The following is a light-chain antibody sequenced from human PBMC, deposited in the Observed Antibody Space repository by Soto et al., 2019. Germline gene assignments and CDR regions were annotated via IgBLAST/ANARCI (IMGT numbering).Light chain of an antibody. V-gene: IGLV1-44*01. CDR2: VNN. CDR3: AAWDDRLKRVV. J-gene: IGLJ2*01. CDR1: SSNIGSET. Sequence: QSVLTQPPSASGTPGQRVTISCSGSSSNIGSETVNWYQHLPGTAPKLLIYVNNQRPSGVPDRFSGSKSGTSASLAISGFQSEDEADYFCAAWDDRLKRVVFGGGTQLTVL.